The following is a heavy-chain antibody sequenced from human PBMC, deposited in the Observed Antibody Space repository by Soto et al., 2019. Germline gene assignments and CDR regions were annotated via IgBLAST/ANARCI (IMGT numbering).Heavy chain of an antibody. CDR3: ATAYSSSVTFDY. Sequence: GASVKGSCKVSGYTLTELSMHWVRQAPGKGLEWMGGFDPEDGGTIYAQKFQGRVTMTEDTSTDTAYMELSSLRSEDTAVYYCATAYSSSVTFDYWGQGTLVTGSS. CDR2: FDPEDGGT. J-gene: IGHJ4*02. D-gene: IGHD6-6*01. CDR1: GYTLTELS. V-gene: IGHV1-24*01.